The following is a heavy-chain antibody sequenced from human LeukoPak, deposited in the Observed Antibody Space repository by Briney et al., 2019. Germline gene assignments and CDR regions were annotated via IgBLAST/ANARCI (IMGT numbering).Heavy chain of an antibody. CDR1: GFSFNTYA. Sequence: GGSLRLSCAASGFSFNTYAMTWVRQAPGKGLEWVSAISRYGGGAYYADSVRGRFSISRDNSKNTLYLQMNSLRAEDTAVYYYATLGGSYWGNWFDPCGPGTLVTVSP. V-gene: IGHV3-23*01. J-gene: IGHJ5*02. CDR2: ISRYGGGA. D-gene: IGHD1-26*01. CDR3: ATLGGSYWGNWFDP.